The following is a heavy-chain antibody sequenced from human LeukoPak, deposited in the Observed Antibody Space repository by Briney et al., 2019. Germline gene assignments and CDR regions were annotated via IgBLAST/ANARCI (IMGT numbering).Heavy chain of an antibody. J-gene: IGHJ4*02. CDR1: GVTFSSYE. V-gene: IGHV3-48*03. CDR2: ISSSGSTR. CDR3: TRNGFSSGLDY. D-gene: IGHD6-19*01. Sequence: GGSLRLPCAASGVTFSSYEMNWVRQAPGKGLEWVSYISSSGSTRYYADSVKGRFTISRDDAKNSLYLQMNSLRAEDTAVYYCTRNGFSSGLDYWGQGTLVTVSS.